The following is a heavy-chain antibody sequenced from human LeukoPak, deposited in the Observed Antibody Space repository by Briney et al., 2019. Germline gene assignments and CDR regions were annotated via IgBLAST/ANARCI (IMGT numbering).Heavy chain of an antibody. J-gene: IGHJ5*02. D-gene: IGHD6-19*01. CDR2: IYYSGTT. CDR3: ARGQPQRYNSDWYVNWFDP. CDR1: GASISSSY. V-gene: IGHV4-59*01. Sequence: PSETLSLTCTVSGASISSSYWSWIRQPPGKGLEWIGYIYYSGTTKYNPSLRSRVTISIDTSKNQFSLKVNSVTAADTAVYYCARGQPQRYNSDWYVNWFDPWGQGTLASVSS.